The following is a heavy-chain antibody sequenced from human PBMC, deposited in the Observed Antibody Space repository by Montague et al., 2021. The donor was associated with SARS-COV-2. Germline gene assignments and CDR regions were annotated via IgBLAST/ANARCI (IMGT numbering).Heavy chain of an antibody. Sequence: SETLSLTCSVSGGSMSSYHWVWIRQPPGKGLEWIGYVSYRGSTNXXLSLKSRATISLDTSKNRFSLRVTSVTAADTAVYYCARDVRYYYDQWGQGILVTVSS. D-gene: IGHD3-10*01. CDR1: GGSMSSYH. V-gene: IGHV4-59*01. CDR2: VSYRGST. CDR3: ARDVRYYYDQ. J-gene: IGHJ4*02.